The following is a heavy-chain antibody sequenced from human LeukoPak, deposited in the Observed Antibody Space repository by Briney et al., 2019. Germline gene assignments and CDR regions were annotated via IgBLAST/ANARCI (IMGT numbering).Heavy chain of an antibody. Sequence: ASVKVSFKASGGTLSSYAISWVRQAPGQGLEWMGRIIPILGIANYAQKFQGRVTITADKSTSTAYMELSSLRSEDTAVYYCARMLTSTPRDWGQGTLVTVSS. CDR2: IIPILGIA. J-gene: IGHJ4*02. CDR1: GGTLSSYA. CDR3: ARMLTSTPRD. D-gene: IGHD2-21*02. V-gene: IGHV1-69*04.